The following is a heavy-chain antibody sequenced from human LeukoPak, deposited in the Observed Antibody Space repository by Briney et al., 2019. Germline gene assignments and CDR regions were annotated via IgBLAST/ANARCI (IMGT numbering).Heavy chain of an antibody. CDR1: GYTFTNHY. Sequence: ASVTVSFKSSGYTFTNHYIHWVRQAPGQGLEWMGWINPNSGDTNFAQKFQGRVTMARDTSISTAYMELSRLGSDDTAVYYCARDRYTGYGTFVFWGEGTLVTVSS. J-gene: IGHJ4*02. V-gene: IGHV1-2*02. CDR2: INPNSGDT. CDR3: ARDRYTGYGTFVF. D-gene: IGHD5-12*01.